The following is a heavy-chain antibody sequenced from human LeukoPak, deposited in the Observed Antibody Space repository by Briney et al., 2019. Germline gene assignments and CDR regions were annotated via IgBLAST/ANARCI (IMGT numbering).Heavy chain of an antibody. V-gene: IGHV1-8*01. CDR3: ARGSWAAGDAFDI. Sequence: GASVKVSCKASGYTFTSYDINWVRQATGQGLEWMGWMNPNSGNTGYAQKFQGRVTMTRNTSISTAYMELSSLRPEDTAVYYCARGSWAAGDAFDIWGQGTMVTVSS. J-gene: IGHJ3*02. CDR1: GYTFTSYD. CDR2: MNPNSGNT. D-gene: IGHD6-25*01.